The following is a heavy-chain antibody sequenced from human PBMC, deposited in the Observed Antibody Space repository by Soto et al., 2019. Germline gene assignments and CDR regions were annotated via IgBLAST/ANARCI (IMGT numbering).Heavy chain of an antibody. Sequence: SGPTLVNPTQTLMLTCTFSGFSLSTSGVGVGWIRQPPGKALEWLALIYWDDDKRYSPSLKSRLTITKDTSKNQVVLTMTNMDPVDTATYYCARARQLVPFGQEGFDPWGQGTLVTVSS. V-gene: IGHV2-5*02. CDR1: GFSLSTSGVG. CDR2: IYWDDDK. CDR3: ARARQLVPFGQEGFDP. D-gene: IGHD6-13*01. J-gene: IGHJ5*02.